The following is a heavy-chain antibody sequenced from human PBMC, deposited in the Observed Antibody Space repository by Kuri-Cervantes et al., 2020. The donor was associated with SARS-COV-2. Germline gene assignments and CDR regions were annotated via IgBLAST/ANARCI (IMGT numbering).Heavy chain of an antibody. CDR3: ARAGVAGYSSGWNPYYYYGMDV. J-gene: IGHJ6*02. D-gene: IGHD6-19*01. CDR2: IIPIFGTA. Sequence: SVKVSCKASGGTFSSYAISWVRQAPGQGLEWMGGIIPIFGTANYAQKFQGRVTITADESTSTAYMELSSLRSADTAVYYCARAGVAGYSSGWNPYYYYGMDVWGQGTTVTVSS. V-gene: IGHV1-69*13. CDR1: GGTFSSYA.